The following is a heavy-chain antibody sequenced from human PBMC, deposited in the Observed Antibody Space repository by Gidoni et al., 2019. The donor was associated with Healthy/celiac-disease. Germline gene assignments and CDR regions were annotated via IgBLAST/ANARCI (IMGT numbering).Heavy chain of an antibody. V-gene: IGHV4-34*01. Sequence: QVQLQQWGAGLLKPSETLSLTCAVSGGSFSGYYWSWIRQHPGQGLEWIGEINHSGSTNYNPSLKSRVTISVDTSKNQFSLKLSSGTAADTAVYYCARGLMTTVVTPPRSGVRRTGGSNYWYFDLWCRGTLVTVSS. CDR3: ARGLMTTVVTPPRSGVRRTGGSNYWYFDL. J-gene: IGHJ2*01. CDR1: GGSFSGYY. D-gene: IGHD4-17*01. CDR2: INHSGST.